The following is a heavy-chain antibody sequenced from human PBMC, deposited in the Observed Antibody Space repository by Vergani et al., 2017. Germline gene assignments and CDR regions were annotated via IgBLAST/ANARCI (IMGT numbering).Heavy chain of an antibody. Sequence: QVQLVQSGAELKKPGASVSVSCKGSSHTFQTYGISWVRQAPGKGLEWMAWIRPYTGHTIYAQKFQDRVTMTADTSTNTAYMELRSLRSDDTAVYFCAGVATSNSEVTPTAFDVWGQGTMVTVSS. CDR1: SHTFQTYG. CDR3: AGVATSNSEVTPTAFDV. D-gene: IGHD1-1*01. CDR2: IRPYTGHT. V-gene: IGHV1-18*01. J-gene: IGHJ3*01.